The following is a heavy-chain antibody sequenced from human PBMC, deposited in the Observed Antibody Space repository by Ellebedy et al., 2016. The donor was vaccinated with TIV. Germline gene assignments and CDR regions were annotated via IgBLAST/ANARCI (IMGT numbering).Heavy chain of an antibody. CDR1: GGSISSSNYY. V-gene: IGHV4-39*01. J-gene: IGHJ4*02. CDR2: IYHSGNT. CDR3: ARRGPTGGSGTYDY. Sequence: MPSETLSLTCTVSGGSISSSNYYWGWIRQPPGKGLEWIGSIYHSGNTYYNPSLKSRVTISVDTSKNQFSLKLNSVTAADTAVYYCARRGPTGGSGTYDYWGPGTLVTVSS. D-gene: IGHD3-10*01.